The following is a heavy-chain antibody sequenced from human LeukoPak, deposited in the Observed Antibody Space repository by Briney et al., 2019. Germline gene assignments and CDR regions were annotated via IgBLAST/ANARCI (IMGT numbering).Heavy chain of an antibody. Sequence: PSETLSLTCTVSGGSISSSSYYWGWIRQPPGKGLEWIGSIYYSGSTYYNPSLKSRVTISVDTSKNQFSLKLSSVTAADTAVYYCARHLGYCSSTSCYRGEAFDIWGQGTMVTVSS. CDR3: ARHLGYCSSTSCYRGEAFDI. D-gene: IGHD2-2*01. V-gene: IGHV4-39*01. J-gene: IGHJ3*02. CDR1: GGSISSSSYY. CDR2: IYYSGST.